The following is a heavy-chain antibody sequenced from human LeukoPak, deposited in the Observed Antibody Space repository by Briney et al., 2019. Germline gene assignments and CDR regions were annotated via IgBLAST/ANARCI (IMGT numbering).Heavy chain of an antibody. Sequence: GRSLRLSCAASGFTFDDYAMHWVRQAPGKGLEWVSGISWNSGSIGYADSVKGRFTISRDNAKNSLYLQMNSLRAEDTALYYCARGSGSYYNGQFDYWGQGTLVTVSS. D-gene: IGHD3-10*01. CDR1: GFTFDDYA. V-gene: IGHV3-9*01. CDR2: ISWNSGSI. J-gene: IGHJ4*02. CDR3: ARGSGSYYNGQFDY.